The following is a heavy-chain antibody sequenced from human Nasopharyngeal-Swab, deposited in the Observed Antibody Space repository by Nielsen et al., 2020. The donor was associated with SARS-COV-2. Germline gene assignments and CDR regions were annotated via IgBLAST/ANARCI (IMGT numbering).Heavy chain of an antibody. J-gene: IGHJ4*02. CDR3: ARLRGSSSWVNEGGYYFDY. CDR2: IYYSGST. V-gene: IGHV4-39*01. D-gene: IGHD6-13*01. Sequence: GSLRLSCTVSGGSVSSSSYYWGWIRQPPGQGLEWIGSIYYSGSTYYNPSLKSRVTISVDTSKNQFPLKLSSVTAAGTAVYYCARLRGSSSWVNEGGYYFDYWGQGTLVTVSS. CDR1: GGSVSSSSYY.